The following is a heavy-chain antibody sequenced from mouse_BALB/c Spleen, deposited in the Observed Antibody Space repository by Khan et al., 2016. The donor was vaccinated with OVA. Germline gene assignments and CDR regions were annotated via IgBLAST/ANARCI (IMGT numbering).Heavy chain of an antibody. Sequence: VQLQQPGPELVKPGASVKMSCKASGYTFTSSVIHWVKQKPGQGLEWIGYINPYNDGTKYNEKFRGKATLTSDKSSSTAYMELSSLTSEDSAVYYCARGGAYRYDYIMDHWGQGTSVTVSS. CDR1: GYTFTSSV. V-gene: IGHV1S136*01. D-gene: IGHD2-14*01. CDR3: ARGGAYRYDYIMDH. J-gene: IGHJ4*01. CDR2: INPYNDGT.